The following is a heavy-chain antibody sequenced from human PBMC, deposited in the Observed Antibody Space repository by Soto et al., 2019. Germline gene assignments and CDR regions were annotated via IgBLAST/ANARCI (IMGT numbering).Heavy chain of an antibody. CDR2: IKQDGSEK. Sequence: GGSLRLSCAASGFTFSSYWMSWVRQAPGKGLEWVANIKQDGSEKYYVDSVKGRFTISRDNAKNSLYLQMNSLRAEDTAVYYCARDAIVVVVAAPDYYGMDVWGQGTTVTVSS. V-gene: IGHV3-7*04. CDR1: GFTFSSYW. D-gene: IGHD2-15*01. CDR3: ARDAIVVVVAAPDYYGMDV. J-gene: IGHJ6*02.